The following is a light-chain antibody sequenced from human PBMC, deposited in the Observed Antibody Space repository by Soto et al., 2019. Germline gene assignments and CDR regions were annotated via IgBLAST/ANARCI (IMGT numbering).Light chain of an antibody. Sequence: DIQMTQSPSSLSASVGDRVTITCRASQSISSYLNWYQQKPGKAPKLLIYEASSLESGVPSRFSGSGSGTDFTLTISSLQPEDFATYYCQQSYSTPLTFGPGTKVDIK. CDR3: QQSYSTPLT. V-gene: IGKV1-39*01. J-gene: IGKJ3*01. CDR2: EAS. CDR1: QSISSY.